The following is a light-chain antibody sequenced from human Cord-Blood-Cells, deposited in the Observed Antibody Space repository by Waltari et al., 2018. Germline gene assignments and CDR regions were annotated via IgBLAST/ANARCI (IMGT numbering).Light chain of an antibody. Sequence: SALTQPASVSGSPGQSTTISCTGTSSDVGGSNYVSWYQQHPGKAPKLMIYDVSKRPSGVSNRFSGSKSGNTASLTISGLQAEDEADYYCSSYTSSRVFGGGTKLTVL. J-gene: IGLJ3*02. CDR1: SSDVGGSNY. V-gene: IGLV2-14*01. CDR3: SSYTSSRV. CDR2: DVS.